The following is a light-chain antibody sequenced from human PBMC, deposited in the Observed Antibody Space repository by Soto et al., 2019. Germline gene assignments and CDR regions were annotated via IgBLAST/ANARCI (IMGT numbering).Light chain of an antibody. V-gene: IGKV1-39*01. J-gene: IGKJ4*01. CDR1: QSIKNY. CDR2: AAS. CDR3: HQSYSPPRT. Sequence: DIQLTQSPSSLSASVGDRVTITCRASQSIKNYLNWYQQKPGKAPKLLIYAASNLQSGVPSRFSGSGSGTDFTLTISSXQPEDLATFYCHQSYSPPRTFGGGTKVDTK.